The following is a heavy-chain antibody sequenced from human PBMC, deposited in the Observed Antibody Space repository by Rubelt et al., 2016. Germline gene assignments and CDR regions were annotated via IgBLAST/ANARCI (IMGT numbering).Heavy chain of an antibody. CDR1: GGSIRSSSYY. J-gene: IGHJ3*02. D-gene: IGHD3-3*01. Sequence: QVQLQESGPGLVKASETLSLTCSVSGGSIRSSSYYWGWIRQPPGKGLEWIVTIYYSGSTYYNPALKSRVTISVYTSKNQCSRKLSSVTAADTAVYYCATGTIFGVVKDAFDIWGQGTMVTVSA. CDR2: IYYSGST. CDR3: ATGTIFGVVKDAFDI. V-gene: IGHV4-39*01.